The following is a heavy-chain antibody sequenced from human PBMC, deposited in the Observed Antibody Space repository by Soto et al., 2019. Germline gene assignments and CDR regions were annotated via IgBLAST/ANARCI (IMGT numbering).Heavy chain of an antibody. J-gene: IGHJ4*02. Sequence: PAETLSLTCSVSGGSISGSYWSWIRQSPGKGLEWLGYVYYTGSTNYIPSLRSRVSISVDTSKNEFSLRLSSVTAADTAVYFCARSVAVPGAHIEYWGQGTKVTVSS. V-gene: IGHV4-59*01. CDR2: VYYTGST. CDR3: ARSVAVPGAHIEY. D-gene: IGHD6-19*01. CDR1: GGSISGSY.